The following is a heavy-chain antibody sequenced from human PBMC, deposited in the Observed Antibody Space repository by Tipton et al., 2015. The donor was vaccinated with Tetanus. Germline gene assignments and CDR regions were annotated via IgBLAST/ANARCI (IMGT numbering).Heavy chain of an antibody. CDR3: ARARGVAVAGGDY. CDR1: GFTFSNYP. J-gene: IGHJ4*02. D-gene: IGHD6-19*01. Sequence: SLRLSCAASGFTFSNYPMHWVRQAPGKGLEYVSSILGHGRSPFYADSVRGRFTTSRDNSKNMLYLQMDSVRREDMAVYYCARARGVAVAGGDYWGQGTLVTVSS. V-gene: IGHV3-64*02. CDR2: ILGHGRSP.